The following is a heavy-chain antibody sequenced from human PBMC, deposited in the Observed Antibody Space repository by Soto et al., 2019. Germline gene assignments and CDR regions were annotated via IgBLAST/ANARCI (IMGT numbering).Heavy chain of an antibody. CDR3: ARGVVLSATPRSDC. CDR1: GYTFTNYA. J-gene: IGHJ4*02. D-gene: IGHD2-15*01. CDR2: INAGNGNT. Sequence: GASVKVSCKTSGYTFTNYAMHWVRQAPGQRLEWMGWINAGNGNTEYSQKFQGRVTITRDTSANTAYMELSSLRSEDTAVYYCARGVVLSATPRSDCWGQGTLVTVSS. V-gene: IGHV1-3*01.